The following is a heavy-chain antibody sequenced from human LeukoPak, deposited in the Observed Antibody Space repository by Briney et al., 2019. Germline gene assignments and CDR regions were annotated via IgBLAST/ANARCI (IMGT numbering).Heavy chain of an antibody. J-gene: IGHJ4*02. D-gene: IGHD6-13*01. V-gene: IGHV3-7*05. CDR3: AREIGSAARGR. CDR1: GFTFDSYW. CDR2: IKEDGSEK. Sequence: PGGSLRLSCTTSGFTFDSYWMSWVRQAPGKGLEWVANIKEDGSEKYYVDSLKGRFTISRDNAKNSVYLQMNSLRAEDTAVYYCAREIGSAARGRWGQGTLVIVSS.